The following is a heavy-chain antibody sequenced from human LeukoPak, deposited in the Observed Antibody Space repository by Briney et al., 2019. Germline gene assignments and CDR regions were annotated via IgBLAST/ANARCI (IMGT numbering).Heavy chain of an antibody. CDR1: GFTFSSYG. CDR3: ARDLHSEQWLVSY. J-gene: IGHJ4*02. Sequence: GGSLRLSCAASGFTFSSYGMHWVRQAPGKGLEWVAFIRYDGSNKYYADSVKGRFTISRDNSKNTLYLQMNSLRAEDTAVYYCARDLHSEQWLVSYWGQGTLVTVSS. CDR2: IRYDGSNK. V-gene: IGHV3-30*02. D-gene: IGHD6-19*01.